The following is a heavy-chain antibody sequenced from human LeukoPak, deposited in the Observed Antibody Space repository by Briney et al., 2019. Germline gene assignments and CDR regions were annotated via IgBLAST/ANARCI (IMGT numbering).Heavy chain of an antibody. J-gene: IGHJ4*02. CDR1: GGSFSGYY. CDR3: ARGPVVAATYY. CDR2: INHSGST. D-gene: IGHD2-15*01. Sequence: SETLSLTCAVYGGSFSGYYWSWIRQPPGKGLEWIGEINHSGSTNYNPSLKSRVTISVDTSKNQFSLKLSSVTAADTAVYYCARGPVVAATYYWGQGTLVTVSS. V-gene: IGHV4-34*01.